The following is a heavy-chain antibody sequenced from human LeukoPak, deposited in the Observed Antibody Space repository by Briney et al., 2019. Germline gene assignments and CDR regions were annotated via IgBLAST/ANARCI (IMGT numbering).Heavy chain of an antibody. CDR2: IRHDDSDK. CDR1: GFTFSSYA. Sequence: GGSLRLSCAASGFTFSSYAMSWVRQAPGKGLEWVAFIRHDDSDKYYADSVKGRFTISRDNSKKTLYLQMNSLRPEDTAVYYCTREGDFDYWGQGTLVTVSS. J-gene: IGHJ4*02. CDR3: TREGDFDY. D-gene: IGHD1-26*01. V-gene: IGHV3-30*02.